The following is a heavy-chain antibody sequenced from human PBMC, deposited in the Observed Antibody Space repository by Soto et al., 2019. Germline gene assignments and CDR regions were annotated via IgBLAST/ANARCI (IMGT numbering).Heavy chain of an antibody. CDR1: GYTFTSYA. D-gene: IGHD3-10*01. J-gene: IGHJ6*02. CDR2: INAGNGNT. CDR3: ARASYGSGSYSSNYYYGMDV. Sequence: GASVKVSCKASGYTFTSYAMHWVRQAPGQRLEWMGWINAGNGNTKYSQKFQGRVTITRDTSASTAYMELSSLRSDDTAVYYCARASYGSGSYSSNYYYGMDVWGQGTTVTVSS. V-gene: IGHV1-3*01.